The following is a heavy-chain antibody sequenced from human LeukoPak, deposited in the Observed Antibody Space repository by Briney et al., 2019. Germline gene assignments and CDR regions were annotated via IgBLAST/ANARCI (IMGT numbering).Heavy chain of an antibody. D-gene: IGHD4-17*01. Sequence: ASVKVSCKASGYTFTSYFMHWVRQAPGQGLEWMGIINPSGGNTIYTQKFQGRVTMTRDMSTSTVYMDLSSLRSEDTAVYYCARATTTVTSFDYWGQGTLVTVSS. CDR2: INPSGGNT. CDR1: GYTFTSYF. CDR3: ARATTTVTSFDY. J-gene: IGHJ4*02. V-gene: IGHV1-46*01.